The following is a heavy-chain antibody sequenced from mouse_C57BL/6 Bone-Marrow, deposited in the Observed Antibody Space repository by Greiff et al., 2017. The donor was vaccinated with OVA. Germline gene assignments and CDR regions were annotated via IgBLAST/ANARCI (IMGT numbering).Heavy chain of an antibody. J-gene: IGHJ1*03. CDR3: ARLLLRSRWYFDV. V-gene: IGHV1-42*01. CDR1: GYSFTGYY. Sequence: SGPELVKPGASVKISCKASGYSFTGYYMNWVKQSPEKSLEWIGEINPSTGGTTYNQKFKAKATLTVDKSSSTAYMQLKSLTSEDSAVYYCARLLLRSRWYFDVWGTGTTVTVSS. D-gene: IGHD1-1*01. CDR2: INPSTGGT.